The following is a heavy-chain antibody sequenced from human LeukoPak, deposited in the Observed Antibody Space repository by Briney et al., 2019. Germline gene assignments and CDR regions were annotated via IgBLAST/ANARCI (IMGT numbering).Heavy chain of an antibody. Sequence: GGSLRLSCAASGFSVSSIYLNWVRQAPGKGLEWVSVIYSVGTTYYADSVKGRFTISRDDSKNTLYLHMNSLRAEDTAVYYCARAPNWRFDHWGQGTLVTVSS. CDR3: ARAPNWRFDH. J-gene: IGHJ4*02. V-gene: IGHV3-53*01. CDR2: IYSVGTT. D-gene: IGHD1-1*01. CDR1: GFSVSSIY.